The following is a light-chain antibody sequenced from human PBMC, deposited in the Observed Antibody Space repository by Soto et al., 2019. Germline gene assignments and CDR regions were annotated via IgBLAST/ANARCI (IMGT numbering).Light chain of an antibody. J-gene: IGKJ2*01. V-gene: IGKV1-5*03. Sequence: DIQMTQSPSTRSASVGDRVTITCRASQSVSSWLAWYQQKPGKAPKLLIYKTSNLKSGVPSRFSGSGSGTEFTLTISSLQPDDFATYYCQQSMGTFGQGTKLEIK. CDR3: QQSMGT. CDR1: QSVSSW. CDR2: KTS.